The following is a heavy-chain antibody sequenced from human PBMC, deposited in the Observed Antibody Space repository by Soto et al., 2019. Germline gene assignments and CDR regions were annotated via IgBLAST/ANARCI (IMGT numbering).Heavy chain of an antibody. V-gene: IGHV1-18*01. CDR3: ARVPISGDYDILTGEIDF. CDR2: ISDYKGNT. J-gene: IGHJ4*02. Sequence: QVQLVQSGAEVKKPGASVKVSCPASGYNFFSYGIGWVRQAPGQGLEWMGWISDYKGNTYYAQKFQGRVTMTTDRSASTAYMDLRSLKSDDTAVYYCARVPISGDYDILTGEIDFWGQGTRVTVSS. D-gene: IGHD3-9*01. CDR1: GYNFFSYG.